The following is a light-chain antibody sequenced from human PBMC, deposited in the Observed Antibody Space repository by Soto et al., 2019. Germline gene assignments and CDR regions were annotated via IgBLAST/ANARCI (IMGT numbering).Light chain of an antibody. J-gene: IGKJ1*01. CDR1: QSVATAS. CDR3: QQYAASPRT. V-gene: IGKV3-20*01. Sequence: EIVLTQSPGTLSLSPRERATLSCRASQSVATASLAWYQHKVGQSPRLLIYGASNRAPGIPDRFSGSGSGTYFTLTSSRLEPEDFAVYYCQQYAASPRTFGQGTQVEVK. CDR2: GAS.